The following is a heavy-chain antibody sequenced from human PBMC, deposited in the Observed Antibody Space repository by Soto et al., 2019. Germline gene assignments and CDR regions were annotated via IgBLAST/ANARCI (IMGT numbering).Heavy chain of an antibody. D-gene: IGHD5-12*01. Sequence: PSETLSLTCSVSGGSRDSGGYYWSWIRQHPGKGLEWIGYIYSTGDTYYNPSLKSRVSISVDPSKNQFSLNMTSVTAADTAVYYCARDRVGNGYKPEYYFDYWGQGTLVTVSS. CDR1: GGSRDSGGYY. V-gene: IGHV4-31*03. CDR3: ARDRVGNGYKPEYYFDY. CDR2: IYSTGDT. J-gene: IGHJ4*02.